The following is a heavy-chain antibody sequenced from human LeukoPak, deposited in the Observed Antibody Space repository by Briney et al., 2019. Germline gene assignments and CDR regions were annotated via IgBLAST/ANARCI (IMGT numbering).Heavy chain of an antibody. J-gene: IGHJ3*02. Sequence: SVKVSCKASGGTFSSYAISWVRQAPGQGLEWMGGIIPIFGTANYAQKFQGRVTITTDESTSTAYMELSSLRSEDTAVYYCASREEQLVTGDPDAFDIWGQGTMVTVSS. D-gene: IGHD6-6*01. V-gene: IGHV1-69*05. CDR1: GGTFSSYA. CDR2: IIPIFGTA. CDR3: ASREEQLVTGDPDAFDI.